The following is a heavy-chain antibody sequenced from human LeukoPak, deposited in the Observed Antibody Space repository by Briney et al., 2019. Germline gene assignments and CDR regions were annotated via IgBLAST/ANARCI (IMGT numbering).Heavy chain of an antibody. D-gene: IGHD3-22*01. CDR2: IYSGGST. CDR1: GFTVSSNY. Sequence: PGGSLRLSCAASGFTVSSNYMSWVCQAPGKGLEWVSVIYSGGSTYYADSVKGRFTISRDNSKNTLYLQMNSLRAEDTAVYYCARADYYYDSSGYYVPFDYWGQGTLVTVSS. CDR3: ARADYYYDSSGYYVPFDY. J-gene: IGHJ4*02. V-gene: IGHV3-53*01.